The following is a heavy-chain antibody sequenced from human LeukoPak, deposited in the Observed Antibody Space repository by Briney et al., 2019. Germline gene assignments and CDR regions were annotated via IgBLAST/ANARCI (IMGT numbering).Heavy chain of an antibody. CDR2: IYSGGST. CDR3: AGFGTGTKYYFDY. J-gene: IGHJ4*02. V-gene: IGHV3-66*01. D-gene: IGHD1-1*01. CDR1: GFTVSSNY. Sequence: PGGSLRLSCAASGFTVSSNYMSWVRQAPGKGLEWVSVIYSGGSTYYADSVKGRFTISRDNSKNTLYLQMNSLRAEDTAVYYCAGFGTGTKYYFDYWGQGTLVTVSS.